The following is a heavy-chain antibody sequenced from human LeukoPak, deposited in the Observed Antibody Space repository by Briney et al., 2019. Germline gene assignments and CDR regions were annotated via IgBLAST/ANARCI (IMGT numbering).Heavy chain of an antibody. V-gene: IGHV3-33*06. CDR2: IWYDGTNK. D-gene: IGHD3-22*01. Sequence: GGSLRLSCGVSGFTFSRYGMHWVRQAPGKGLEWVAVIWYDGTNKYYADSVKGRFTISRGNSKNTLYLQMNSLRAEDTAVYYCAKVHYYDSSGYYYYYYGMDVWGQGTTVTVSS. CDR1: GFTFSRYG. CDR3: AKVHYYDSSGYYYYYYGMDV. J-gene: IGHJ6*02.